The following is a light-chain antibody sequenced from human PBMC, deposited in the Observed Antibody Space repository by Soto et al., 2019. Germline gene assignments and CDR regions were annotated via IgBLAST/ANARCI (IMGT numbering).Light chain of an antibody. J-gene: IGKJ4*01. CDR2: DAS. V-gene: IGKV3-11*01. Sequence: EIVLTQSPATLSLSPWERATLSCRASQSVSSYLAWYQQKPGQAPRLLIYDASNRATGIPARFSGSGSGTDFTLTLSSLEPEEFAVSYCQQRSNWLTFGGGTKVEIK. CDR1: QSVSSY. CDR3: QQRSNWLT.